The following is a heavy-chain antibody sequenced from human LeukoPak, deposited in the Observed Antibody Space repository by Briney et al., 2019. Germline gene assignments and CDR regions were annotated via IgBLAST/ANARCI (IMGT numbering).Heavy chain of an antibody. D-gene: IGHD3-22*01. V-gene: IGHV3-23*01. CDR2: ISGSGDST. CDR3: AKHYDSSDYFYGD. Sequence: PGGSLRLSCAASGFTFSSHGMTWVRQAPGKGLRWVSAISGSGDSTQYADTVKGRFTISRDISKNTLYLQMNSVRAEDTAVYYCAKHYDSSDYFYGDWGQGTLVTVSS. CDR1: GFTFSSHG. J-gene: IGHJ4*02.